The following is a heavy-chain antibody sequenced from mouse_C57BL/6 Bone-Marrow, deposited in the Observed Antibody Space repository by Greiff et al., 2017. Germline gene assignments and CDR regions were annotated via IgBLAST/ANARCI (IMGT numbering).Heavy chain of an antibody. J-gene: IGHJ4*01. CDR3: ARGGYGYDGGSYAMDY. CDR2: ISYDGSN. Sequence: EVQLQESGPGLVKPSQSLSLTCSVTGYSITSGYYWNWIRQFPGNKLEWMGYISYDGSNNYNPSLKNRISITRNTSKNQFFLKLNSLTTEDTATYYCARGGYGYDGGSYAMDYWGQGTSVTVSS. D-gene: IGHD2-2*01. CDR1: GYSITSGYY. V-gene: IGHV3-6*01.